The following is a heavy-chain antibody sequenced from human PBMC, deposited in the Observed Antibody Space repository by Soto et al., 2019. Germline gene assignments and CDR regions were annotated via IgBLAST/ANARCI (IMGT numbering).Heavy chain of an antibody. D-gene: IGHD5-12*01. J-gene: IGHJ4*02. Sequence: EVQLLESGGGLGQPGGSLRLSCAASGFTFSSYAMSWVRQAPGKGLEWVSAISGSGGSTYYADSEKGRFTISRDNSKNTLYLQMNSLRAEDTAVYYCARGGYSGYDNFDYWGQGTLVTVSS. CDR1: GFTFSSYA. CDR3: ARGGYSGYDNFDY. CDR2: ISGSGGST. V-gene: IGHV3-23*01.